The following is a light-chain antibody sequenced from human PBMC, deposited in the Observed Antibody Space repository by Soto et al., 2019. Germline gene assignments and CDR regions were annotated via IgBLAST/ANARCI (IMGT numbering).Light chain of an antibody. V-gene: IGKV3-20*01. J-gene: IGKJ1*01. CDR2: DAS. Sequence: EFVLKQSPGTLSLSTGDRATLSCRASQTFRNNYLAWYQQKPGQAPRLLIYDASSRATGIPDRFSGGGSGTDFTLTISRLEPEDFAVYYCQQYGSSPGTFGQGTKVDIK. CDR3: QQYGSSPGT. CDR1: QTFRNNY.